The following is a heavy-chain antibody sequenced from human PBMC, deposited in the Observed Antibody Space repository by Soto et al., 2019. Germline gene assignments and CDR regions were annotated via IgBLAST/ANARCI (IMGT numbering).Heavy chain of an antibody. J-gene: IGHJ4*02. CDR2: IYYSGST. V-gene: IGHV4-39*01. Sequence: SETLSLTCTVSGGSISSSSYYWGWIRQPPGKGLEWIGSIYYSGSTYYNPSLKSRVTISVDTSKNQFSLKLSSVTAADTAVYYCARGRYSYGPFDYWGQGTLVTVSS. D-gene: IGHD5-18*01. CDR3: ARGRYSYGPFDY. CDR1: GGSISSSSYY.